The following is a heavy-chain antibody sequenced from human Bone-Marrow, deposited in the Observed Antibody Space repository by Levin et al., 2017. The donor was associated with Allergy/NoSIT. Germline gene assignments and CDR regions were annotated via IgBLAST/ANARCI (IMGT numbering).Heavy chain of an antibody. D-gene: IGHD6-13*01. CDR3: ARDRVIPAAANQYYYYGMDG. V-gene: IGHV4-59*01. CDR2: IYYSGST. CDR1: GGSISSYY. Sequence: SETLSLTCSVSGGSISSYYWSWIRQPPGKGLEWIGHIYYSGSTKYNPSLKSRITISVDTSKNQFSLKLSSVTAADTAVYFCARDRVIPAAANQYYYYGMDGWGQGTTVTVSS. J-gene: IGHJ6*02.